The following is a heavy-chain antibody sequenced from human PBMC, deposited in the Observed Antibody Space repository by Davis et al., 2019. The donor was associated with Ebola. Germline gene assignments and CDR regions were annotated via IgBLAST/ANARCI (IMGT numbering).Heavy chain of an antibody. J-gene: IGHJ6*02. D-gene: IGHD2-2*01. CDR1: GGSISSGGYS. CDR3: ARARGTDCSSTSCYHPPGGYYGMDV. V-gene: IGHV4-61*08. CDR2: MYYGGTT. Sequence: SETLSLTCAVSGGSISSGGYSWSWIRQSPGKGLEWIGYMYYGGTTDYNPSFKSRVTISVDTSKNQFSLKLSSVTAADTAVYYCARARGTDCSSTSCYHPPGGYYGMDVWGQGTTVTVSS.